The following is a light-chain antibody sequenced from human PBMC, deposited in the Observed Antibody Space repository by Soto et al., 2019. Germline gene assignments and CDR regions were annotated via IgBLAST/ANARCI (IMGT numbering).Light chain of an antibody. CDR2: GAS. CDR3: QQDYNLPIT. J-gene: IGKJ5*01. V-gene: IGKV3D-7*01. Sequence: EVVLTQSPATLSFSPGEGATLSCRVSQSISSSYLSWYQQRPGQAPRLLIYGASTRATGIPARFSGSGRGSGTDFILTISSLQPEDFAVYYCQQDYNLPITFGQGTRLEIK. CDR1: QSISSSY.